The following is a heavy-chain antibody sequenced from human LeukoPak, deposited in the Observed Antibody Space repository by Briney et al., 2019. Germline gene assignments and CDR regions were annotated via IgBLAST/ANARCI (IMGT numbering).Heavy chain of an antibody. Sequence: PSETLSLTCTVFGGSMSSYYWSWIRQPPGKGLEWIGYIYYSGNTNYNPSLKSRVTISVDTSKNQFSLKLSSVTAADTAVYYCARDPAVTRFDYWGQGTLVTVSS. D-gene: IGHD2-2*01. CDR2: IYYSGNT. CDR1: GGSMSSYY. CDR3: ARDPAVTRFDY. V-gene: IGHV4-59*01. J-gene: IGHJ4*02.